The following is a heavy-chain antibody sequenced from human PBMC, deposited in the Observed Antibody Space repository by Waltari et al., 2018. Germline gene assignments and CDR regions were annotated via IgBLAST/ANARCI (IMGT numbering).Heavy chain of an antibody. CDR2: INPNRGGT. Sequence: QVQLVQSGAEVKKPGASVKVSCKASGYTFTGYYMHWVRQATGQGLEWMGRINPNRGGTNYAQKFQGRVTMTRDTSISTAYMELSRLRSDDTAVYYCASEIRGIAARKGWFDPWGQGTLVTVSS. CDR1: GYTFTGYY. V-gene: IGHV1-2*06. D-gene: IGHD6-6*01. CDR3: ASEIRGIAARKGWFDP. J-gene: IGHJ5*02.